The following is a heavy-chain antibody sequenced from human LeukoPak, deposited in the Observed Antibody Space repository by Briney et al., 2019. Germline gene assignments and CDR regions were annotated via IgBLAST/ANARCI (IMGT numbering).Heavy chain of an antibody. CDR2: ISYDGSNK. Sequence: GSLRLSCAASGFTFSSYAMHWVRQAPGKGLEWVAVISYDGSNKYYADSVKGRFTISRDNSKNTLYLQMNSLRAEDTAVYYCARTGGSSTISALFDYWGQGTLVTVSS. CDR3: ARTGGSSTISALFDY. V-gene: IGHV3-30*01. CDR1: GFTFSSYA. D-gene: IGHD2-2*01. J-gene: IGHJ4*02.